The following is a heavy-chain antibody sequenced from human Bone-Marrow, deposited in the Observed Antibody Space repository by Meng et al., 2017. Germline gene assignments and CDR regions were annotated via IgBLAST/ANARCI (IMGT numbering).Heavy chain of an antibody. CDR2: FYGIGYT. CDR3: ARDRSGYYFDS. CDR1: GFTVSTTY. D-gene: IGHD3-22*01. J-gene: IGHJ4*02. Sequence: EVQLLESGVGLVQPGCSLRLSCAASGFTVSTTYMSWVRQAPGKGLEWVSSFYGIGYTYYADSVKGRFTISRDNSKNTLYLQMNSLRAEDTAIYYCARDRSGYYFDSWGQGTLVTVSS. V-gene: IGHV3-66*01.